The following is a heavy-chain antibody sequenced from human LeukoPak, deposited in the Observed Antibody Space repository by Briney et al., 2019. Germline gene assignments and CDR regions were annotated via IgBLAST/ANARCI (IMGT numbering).Heavy chain of an antibody. Sequence: SETLSLTCTVSGGSISRSDYYSTWIRQHPGKGLEWVGYIYYSGSTYYNPSLKSRVTISVDTSKNQFSLKLSSVTAADTAVYYCARRSYDSSAYPPGEDYWGRGTLVTVSS. V-gene: IGHV4-31*03. CDR1: GGSISRSDYY. D-gene: IGHD3-22*01. J-gene: IGHJ4*02. CDR2: IYYSGST. CDR3: ARRSYDSSAYPPGEDY.